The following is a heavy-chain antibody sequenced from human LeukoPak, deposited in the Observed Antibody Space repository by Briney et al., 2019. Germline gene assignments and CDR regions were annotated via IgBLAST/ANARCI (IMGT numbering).Heavy chain of an antibody. D-gene: IGHD6-19*01. Sequence: PGGSLRLSCAASGFTVSDKYMSWVRQAPGKGLEWVSVIYSGGYTHYAESVKGRFTISRDNSKNTLYLQMTSLRAEDTAVNYCARVVVAGCFDYWGQGTLVTVSS. CDR3: ARVVVAGCFDY. CDR2: IYSGGYT. CDR1: GFTVSDKY. J-gene: IGHJ4*02. V-gene: IGHV3-53*01.